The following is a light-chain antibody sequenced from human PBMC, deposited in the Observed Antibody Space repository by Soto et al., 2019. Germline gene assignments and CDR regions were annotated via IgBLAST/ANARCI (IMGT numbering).Light chain of an antibody. J-gene: IGKJ3*01. CDR2: DAS. CDR1: HDITSY. Sequence: DIQMTQSPSSLSASVGDRVTITCQASHDITSYLNWYQHKPGKAPKLLIYDASILEAGVPSRFSGSGAGTDFTFPISSLQPEDVATDYCQKCDYLPIFGPGTTVDFK. V-gene: IGKV1-33*01. CDR3: QKCDYLPI.